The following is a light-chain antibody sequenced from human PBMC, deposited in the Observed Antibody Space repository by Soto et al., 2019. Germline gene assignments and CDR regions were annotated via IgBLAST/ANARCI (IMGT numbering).Light chain of an antibody. Sequence: QSVLTQPPSASGTPGQRVTISCSGSNSNIGGNTVHWYQQLPGTAPKLLIYDDDQRPSGVPDRFSGSKSGTSASLAISGLQSEDEADYYCAIWDDSLIRVVFGGGSKLTVL. CDR1: NSNIGGNT. CDR3: AIWDDSLIRVV. CDR2: DDD. J-gene: IGLJ2*01. V-gene: IGLV1-44*01.